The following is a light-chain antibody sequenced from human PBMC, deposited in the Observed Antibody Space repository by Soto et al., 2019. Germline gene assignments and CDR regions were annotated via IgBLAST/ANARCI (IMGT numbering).Light chain of an antibody. CDR3: QQRSNWPLS. CDR1: QSVSSY. V-gene: IGKV3-11*01. Sequence: EIVFTQSPATLSFSPGERATLSCRASQSVSSYLAWYQQKPGRAPRLLIYDASNRATGIPARFSGSGPGTDFTLTISSLEPEDFAVYYCQQRSNWPLSFGPGTKVDIK. CDR2: DAS. J-gene: IGKJ3*01.